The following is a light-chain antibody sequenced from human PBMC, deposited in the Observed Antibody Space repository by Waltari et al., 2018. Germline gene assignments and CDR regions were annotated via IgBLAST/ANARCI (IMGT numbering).Light chain of an antibody. CDR2: GAS. Sequence: EKVMTQSPATLSVSPGERATLSCRASHSVSSNLAWYQQKPGQAPRLLISGASTRATGIPDRFSGSGSGTEFTLTISSLQSEDFAVYYCQQYNNWPPTFGQGTKVEIK. V-gene: IGKV3-15*01. CDR3: QQYNNWPPT. J-gene: IGKJ1*01. CDR1: HSVSSN.